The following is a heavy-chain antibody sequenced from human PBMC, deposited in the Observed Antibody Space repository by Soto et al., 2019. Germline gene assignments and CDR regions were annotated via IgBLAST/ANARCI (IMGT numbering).Heavy chain of an antibody. CDR1: GGTFSSYA. J-gene: IGHJ5*02. CDR3: ARDSPFDSSPHLNWFDP. Sequence: SVKVSGKASGGTFSSYAISWVRQAPGQGLEWMGGIIPIFGTANYAQKFQGRVTITADESTSTAYMELSSLRSEDTAVYYCARDSPFDSSPHLNWFDPWGQGNLVTVSS. D-gene: IGHD3-22*01. CDR2: IIPIFGTA. V-gene: IGHV1-69*13.